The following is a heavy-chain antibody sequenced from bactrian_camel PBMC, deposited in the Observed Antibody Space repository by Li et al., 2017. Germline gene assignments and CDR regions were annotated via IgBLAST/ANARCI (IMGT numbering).Heavy chain of an antibody. CDR1: GAIEGTNC. Sequence: HVQLVESGGGSVQAGGSLRLSCEVSGAIEGTNCIGWFRQYPGKERGGVAAIVTLGGTTYYDDSVTGRFTISQDTAKKTTYLQMDHLKTEDTAIYYCAAGWSYGVGALLRRHYNYWGQGTQVTV. CDR3: AAGWSYGVGALLRRHYNY. CDR2: IVTLGGTT. V-gene: IGHV3S54*01. D-gene: IGHD5*01. J-gene: IGHJ4*01.